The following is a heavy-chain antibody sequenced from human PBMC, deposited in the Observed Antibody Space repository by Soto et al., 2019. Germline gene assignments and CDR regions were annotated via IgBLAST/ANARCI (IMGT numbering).Heavy chain of an antibody. CDR2: IIPMLGII. Sequence: QGHLVQSGTEVKKPGSSVKVSCKASGDTFSSNSINWVRQAPGQGLEWMGGIIPMLGIINYAQKFQGRVTISADKSTTTVYMELSSLTSEDTAVYYCARGISEYCSGSTCYSYYFDHWGPGTLVTVSS. V-gene: IGHV1-69*02. CDR3: ARGISEYCSGSTCYSYYFDH. D-gene: IGHD2-15*01. CDR1: GDTFSSNS. J-gene: IGHJ4*02.